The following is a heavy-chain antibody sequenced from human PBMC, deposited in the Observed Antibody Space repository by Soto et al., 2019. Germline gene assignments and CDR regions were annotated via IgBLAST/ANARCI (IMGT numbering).Heavy chain of an antibody. CDR1: GFTLTSYS. V-gene: IGHV3-21*01. CDR2: ISSSSSHI. D-gene: IGHD3-10*01. J-gene: IGHJ6*02. CDR3: VRERGLSSYYGMDV. Sequence: GGSLRLSCAASGFTLTSYSMNWVRQASGKGLEWVASISSSSSHIYYADSVKGRFTISRDNARNSLYLQMNSLRAEDTAVYYCVRERGLSSYYGMDVWGQGTTVTVSS.